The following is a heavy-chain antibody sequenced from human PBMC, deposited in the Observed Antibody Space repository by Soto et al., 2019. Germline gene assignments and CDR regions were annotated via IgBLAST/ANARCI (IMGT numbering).Heavy chain of an antibody. J-gene: IGHJ4*02. D-gene: IGHD3-22*01. CDR3: AKVDLIENYYDSSGYDDY. Sequence: PWGSLRLCCSASVFTFSSYGMHWLRQAPGKGLEWVAVISYDGSNKYYADSVKGRFTISRDNSKNTLYLQMNSLRAEDTAVYYCAKVDLIENYYDSSGYDDYWGQGTLVTVSS. CDR2: ISYDGSNK. V-gene: IGHV3-30*18. CDR1: VFTFSSYG.